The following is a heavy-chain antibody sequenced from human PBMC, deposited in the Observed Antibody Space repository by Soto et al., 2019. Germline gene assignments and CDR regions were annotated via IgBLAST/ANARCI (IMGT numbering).Heavy chain of an antibody. CDR3: AGVNDYSNYARWFDP. V-gene: IGHV3-53*04. CDR1: GFTVSSNY. CDR2: IYIGGST. D-gene: IGHD4-4*01. Sequence: EVQLVESGGGLVQPGGSLRLSCAASGFTVSSNYMSWVRQAPGKGLEWVSVIYIGGSTYYADSVKGRSTISRHNSNNTLYLQMNTLRAEDTAVYYCAGVNDYSNYARWFDPWGQGTLVTVSS. J-gene: IGHJ5*02.